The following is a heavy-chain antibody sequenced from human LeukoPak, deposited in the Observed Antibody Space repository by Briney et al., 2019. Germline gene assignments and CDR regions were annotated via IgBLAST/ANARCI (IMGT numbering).Heavy chain of an antibody. V-gene: IGHV4-59*11. Sequence: SETLSLTCAVSDDSFSSHYWTWIRQPPGKGLEWIGYISYIGSTNYNPSLKSRVTISIDTSKNQCSLKLTSVTAADTAVYYCARDLVTVTKGFDIWGQGTVVSVSS. CDR3: ARDLVTVTKGFDI. CDR2: ISYIGST. D-gene: IGHD4-17*01. J-gene: IGHJ3*02. CDR1: DDSFSSHY.